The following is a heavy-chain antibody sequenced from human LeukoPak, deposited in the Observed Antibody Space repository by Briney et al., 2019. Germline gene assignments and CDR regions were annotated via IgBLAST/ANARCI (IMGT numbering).Heavy chain of an antibody. CDR1: GYTLTELS. V-gene: IGHV1-24*01. D-gene: IGHD3-3*01. CDR2: FDPEDGET. Sequence: ASVKVSCKVSGYTLTELSMHWVRQAPGKGLEWMGGFDPEDGETIYAQKFQGRVTMTEDTSTDIAYMELSSLRSDDTAVYYCAILLEDYAFSTGSAKDYWGQGTLVTVSS. J-gene: IGHJ4*02. CDR3: AILLEDYAFSTGSAKDY.